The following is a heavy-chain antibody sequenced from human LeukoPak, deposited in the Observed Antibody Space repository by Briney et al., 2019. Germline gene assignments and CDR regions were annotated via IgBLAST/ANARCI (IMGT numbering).Heavy chain of an antibody. J-gene: IGHJ5*02. V-gene: IGHV1-46*01. D-gene: IGHD4-23*01. CDR3: ARDNSIHERGWWFDP. Sequence: ASVKVSCKASGYTFTSYYMHWVRQAPGQGLEWMGIINPSGGSTSYAQKFQGRVTMTRDTSTTTDYMELSSLKSDDTAVYYCARDNSIHERGWWFDPWGQGTLVTVSS. CDR2: INPSGGST. CDR1: GYTFTSYY.